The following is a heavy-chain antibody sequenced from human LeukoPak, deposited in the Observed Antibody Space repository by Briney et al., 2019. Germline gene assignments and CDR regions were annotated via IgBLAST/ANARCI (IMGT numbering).Heavy chain of an antibody. J-gene: IGHJ4*02. D-gene: IGHD3-10*01. V-gene: IGHV4-39*01. CDR3: ARHYYGSGSYVREFDY. Sequence: SETLSLTCTVSGGSISSSSYYWGWIRQPPGKGLEWTGSIYYSGSTYYNPSLKSRVTISVDTSKNQFSLKLSSVTAADTAVYYCARHYYGSGSYVREFDYWGQGTLVTVSS. CDR2: IYYSGST. CDR1: GGSISSSSYY.